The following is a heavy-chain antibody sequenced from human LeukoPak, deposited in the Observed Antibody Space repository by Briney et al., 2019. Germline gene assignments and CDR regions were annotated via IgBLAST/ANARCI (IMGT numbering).Heavy chain of an antibody. Sequence: GGSLRLSCAASGFTFDDYAMHWVRQAPGKGLEWVSGISWNSGSIGYADSVKGRFTISRDHAKNSLYLQMNSLRAEDTALYYCAKDSRYYYDSSGYHDYWGQGTLVTVSS. V-gene: IGHV3-9*01. J-gene: IGHJ4*02. CDR2: ISWNSGSI. CDR3: AKDSRYYYDSSGYHDY. D-gene: IGHD3-22*01. CDR1: GFTFDDYA.